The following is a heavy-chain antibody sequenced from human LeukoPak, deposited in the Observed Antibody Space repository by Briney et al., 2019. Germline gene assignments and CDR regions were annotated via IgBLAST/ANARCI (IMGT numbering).Heavy chain of an antibody. Sequence: GGSLRLSCAASGFTFSSYAMSWVRQAPGKGLEWVSAISGSGGSTYYADSVKGRFTIPRNNSKNTLYLQMNSLRAEDTAVYYCAKPTLGIAVADYWGQGTLVTVSS. CDR3: AKPTLGIAVADY. D-gene: IGHD6-19*01. CDR2: ISGSGGST. V-gene: IGHV3-23*01. J-gene: IGHJ4*02. CDR1: GFTFSSYA.